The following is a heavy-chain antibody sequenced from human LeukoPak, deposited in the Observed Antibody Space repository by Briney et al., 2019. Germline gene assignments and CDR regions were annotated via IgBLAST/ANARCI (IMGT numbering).Heavy chain of an antibody. CDR2: IYHSGST. D-gene: IGHD6-19*01. CDR3: ARLGSSGWYDFDY. V-gene: IGHV4-4*02. CDR1: GGSISSSNW. J-gene: IGHJ4*02. Sequence: SGTLSLTCAVSGGSISSSNWWSWVRQPPGKGLEWIGEIYHSGSTNYNPSLKSRVTISVDKSKNQFSLKLGSVTAADTAVYYCARLGSSGWYDFDYWGQGTLVTVSS.